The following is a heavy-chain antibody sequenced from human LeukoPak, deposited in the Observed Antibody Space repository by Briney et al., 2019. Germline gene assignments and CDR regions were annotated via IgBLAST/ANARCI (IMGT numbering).Heavy chain of an antibody. D-gene: IGHD2-2*01. J-gene: IGHJ6*02. CDR1: GFTLSSYA. CDR2: IGGSGAST. Sequence: GGSLGLSCAASGFTLSSYAMTWVRQAPGKGLEWVSSIGGSGASTYYADSVKGRFTISRDNSKNTLYLQMNSLRAEDTAVYYCAIYRNSSTVLGFYCMDVWGQGTTVTVSS. CDR3: AIYRNSSTVLGFYCMDV. V-gene: IGHV3-23*01.